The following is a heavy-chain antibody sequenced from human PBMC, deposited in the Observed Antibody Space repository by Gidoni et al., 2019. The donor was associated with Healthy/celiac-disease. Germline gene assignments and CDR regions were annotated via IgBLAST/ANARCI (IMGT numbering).Heavy chain of an antibody. V-gene: IGHV3-30-3*01. Sequence: QVQLVESGGGVVQPGRSLRLSCAASGFTFSSYAMHWVRQAPGKGLEWVAVISYDGSNKYYADSVKGRFTISRDNSKNTLYLQMNSLRAEDTAVYYCARGGQIAMAFYFDYWGQGTLVTVSS. CDR1: GFTFSSYA. CDR2: ISYDGSNK. D-gene: IGHD5-18*01. CDR3: ARGGQIAMAFYFDY. J-gene: IGHJ4*02.